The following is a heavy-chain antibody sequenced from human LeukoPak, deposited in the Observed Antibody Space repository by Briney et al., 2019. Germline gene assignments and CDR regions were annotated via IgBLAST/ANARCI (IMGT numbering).Heavy chain of an antibody. Sequence: PLGGSLRLSCATSGFPFSAYDMHWVRQAPGKGLEWVSAFGSAGDTYYPGAVKGRFTISRDYAMNSVYLHMNNLGAGDTAVYFCVRGALPGDNWYFDLWGRGTLVTVAS. CDR3: VRGALPGDNWYFDL. V-gene: IGHV3-13*01. CDR2: FGSAGDT. J-gene: IGHJ2*01. CDR1: GFPFSAYD.